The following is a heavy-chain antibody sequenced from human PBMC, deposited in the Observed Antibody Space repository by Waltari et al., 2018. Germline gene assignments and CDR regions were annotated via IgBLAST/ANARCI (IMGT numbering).Heavy chain of an antibody. CDR3: ARASIDWYEVLVH. CDR2: ISYHGSNK. V-gene: IGHV3-30*03. D-gene: IGHD3-9*01. Sequence: QVQLVESGGGVVQPGRSLRLSCAASEFSFSNFGMHWVRQAPGRGLEWVAVISYHGSNKYYADSVKGRFTISRDNSKNTLYLQMNSLRAEDTATYYCARASIDWYEVLVHWGQGTLVTVSS. J-gene: IGHJ4*02. CDR1: EFSFSNFG.